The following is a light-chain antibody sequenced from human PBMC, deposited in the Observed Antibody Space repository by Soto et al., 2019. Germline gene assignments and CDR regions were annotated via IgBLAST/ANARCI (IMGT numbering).Light chain of an antibody. V-gene: IGLV2-14*01. CDR3: SSYTRISTYV. Sequence: QSVLPQPASVSGSPGQSITISCTGTSSDVGGYNFVSWYQQPPDKAPKLMIYDVTNRPSGVSNRFSGSKSGNTASLTISGLQAEDEADYYCSSYTRISTYVFGTGTQLTVL. CDR2: DVT. CDR1: SSDVGGYNF. J-gene: IGLJ1*01.